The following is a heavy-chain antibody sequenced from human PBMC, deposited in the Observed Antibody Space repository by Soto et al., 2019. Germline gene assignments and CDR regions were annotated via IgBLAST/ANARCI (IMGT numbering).Heavy chain of an antibody. CDR1: GFTFSSYS. Sequence: PGGSLRLSCAASGFTFSSYSMNWVRQAPGKGLEWVSYISSSSSTIYYAAPVKGRFTISRDDSKNTLYLQMNSLRTEDTAVYYCTFYYYGSGSYYNGPFDAFDIWGQGTMVTVSS. CDR2: ISSSSSTI. V-gene: IGHV3-48*01. J-gene: IGHJ3*02. D-gene: IGHD3-10*01. CDR3: TFYYYGSGSYYNGPFDAFDI.